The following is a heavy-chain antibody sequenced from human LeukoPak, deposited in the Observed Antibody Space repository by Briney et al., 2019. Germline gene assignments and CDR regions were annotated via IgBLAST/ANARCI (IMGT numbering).Heavy chain of an antibody. Sequence: GGSLRLSCSASRFTFSSYTMNWVRQAPGKGLEWVSSIDPSSTYIYYADSVKGRFTISRDNAKNSLYLQMNSLRAEDTAVYYCARDRSPIVGATALDYWGQGTLVTVSS. CDR3: ARDRSPIVGATALDY. V-gene: IGHV3-21*04. J-gene: IGHJ4*02. CDR1: RFTFSSYT. D-gene: IGHD1-26*01. CDR2: IDPSSTYI.